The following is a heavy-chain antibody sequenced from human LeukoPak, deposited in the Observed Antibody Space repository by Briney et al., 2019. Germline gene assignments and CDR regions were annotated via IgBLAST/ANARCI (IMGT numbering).Heavy chain of an antibody. D-gene: IGHD3-10*01. Sequence: SQTLSLTCAISGDSVSSNSAAWNWTRQSPSRGLEWLGRTYYRSKWHNNYALSVKSRITINPDTSKNQFSLQLNSVTPEDTAVYYCARTRGYFDYWGQGTLVTVSS. CDR2: TYYRSKWHN. CDR3: ARTRGYFDY. CDR1: GDSVSSNSAA. J-gene: IGHJ4*02. V-gene: IGHV6-1*01.